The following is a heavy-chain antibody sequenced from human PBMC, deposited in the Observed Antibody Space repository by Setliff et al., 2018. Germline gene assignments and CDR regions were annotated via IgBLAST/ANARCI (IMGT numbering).Heavy chain of an antibody. V-gene: IGHV1-18*01. CDR3: ARGAYSSSWYVGGVYGY. CDR2: ISAYNGNT. Sequence: ASVKVSCKASGYTFTSYGISWVRQAPGQGLEWMGWISAYNGNTNYAQKLQGRVTMTTDTSTSTAYMELRSLRSDDTAVYYCARGAYSSSWYVGGVYGYWGQGTLVTVPQ. D-gene: IGHD6-13*01. CDR1: GYTFTSYG. J-gene: IGHJ4*02.